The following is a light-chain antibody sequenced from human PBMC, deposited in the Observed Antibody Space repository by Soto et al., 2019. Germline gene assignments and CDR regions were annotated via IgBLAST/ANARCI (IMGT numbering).Light chain of an antibody. CDR3: VQDYDYPLT. J-gene: IGKJ4*01. CDR1: QGIRND. CDR2: AAS. Sequence: AIQMTQSPSSLSASVGDRVTITCRASQGIRNDLGWYQQKPGKAPKLLIYAASTLQSGVPSRFSGSGSGTDFTLTIGSLQPEDFATYYCVQDYDYPLTFGGGTKVDIK. V-gene: IGKV1-6*01.